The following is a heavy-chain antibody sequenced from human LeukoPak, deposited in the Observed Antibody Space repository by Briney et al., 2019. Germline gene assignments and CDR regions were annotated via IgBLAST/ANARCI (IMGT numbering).Heavy chain of an antibody. J-gene: IGHJ6*03. CDR2: IYTSGST. Sequence: PSQTLSLTCTVSGGSISSGSYYWRWIRQPAGKGLEWIGRIYTSGSTNYNPSLKSRVTISVDTSKNQFSLKLSSVTAADTAVYYCAAYFDSSGPYPPAPRNYYYYMDVWGKGTTVTISS. V-gene: IGHV4-61*02. CDR1: GGSISSGSYY. D-gene: IGHD3-22*01. CDR3: AAYFDSSGPYPPAPRNYYYYMDV.